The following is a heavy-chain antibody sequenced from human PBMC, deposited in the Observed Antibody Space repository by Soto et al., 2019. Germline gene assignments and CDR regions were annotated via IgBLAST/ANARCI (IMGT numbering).Heavy chain of an antibody. CDR2: IYHSGST. CDR3: ARGIDYGVDPVASNWFDP. D-gene: IGHD4-17*01. J-gene: IGHJ5*02. CDR1: GGSISSGGYS. Sequence: KASETLSLTCAVYGGSISSGGYSWSWIRQPPGKGLEWIGYIYHSGSTYYNPSLKSRVTISVDRSKNQFSLKLSSVTAADTAVYYCARGIDYGVDPVASNWFDPWGQGTLVTVSS. V-gene: IGHV4-30-2*01.